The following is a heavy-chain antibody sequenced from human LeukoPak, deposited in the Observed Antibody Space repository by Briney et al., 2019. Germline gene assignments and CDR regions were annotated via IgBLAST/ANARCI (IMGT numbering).Heavy chain of an antibody. D-gene: IGHD3-10*01. CDR3: ARSGFSTYWYFDL. CDR2: INHSGST. V-gene: IGHV4-34*01. Sequence: SETLSLTCAVYGGSFSGYYWSWIRQPPGKGLEWIGEINHSGSTNYNPSLKSRVTISVDTSKNQFSLKLSSVTAADTAVYYCARSGFSTYWYFDLWGRGTLVTVSS. CDR1: GGSFSGYY. J-gene: IGHJ2*01.